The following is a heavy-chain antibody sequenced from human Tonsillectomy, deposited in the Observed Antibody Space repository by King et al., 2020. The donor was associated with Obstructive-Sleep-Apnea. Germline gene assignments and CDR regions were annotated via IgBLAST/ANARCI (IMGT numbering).Heavy chain of an antibody. CDR2: ISGSGGST. CDR1: GFTFSSYA. CDR3: AKDGQDIVVVVAATGAEYFQH. V-gene: IGHV3-23*04. Sequence: DVQLVESGGGLVQPGGSLRLSFAASGFTFSSYAMSWVRQAPGKGLEWVSAISGSGGSTYYADSVKGRFTISRDNSKNTLYLQMNSLRAEDTAVYYCAKDGQDIVVVVAATGAEYFQHWGQGTLVTVSS. D-gene: IGHD2-15*01. J-gene: IGHJ1*01.